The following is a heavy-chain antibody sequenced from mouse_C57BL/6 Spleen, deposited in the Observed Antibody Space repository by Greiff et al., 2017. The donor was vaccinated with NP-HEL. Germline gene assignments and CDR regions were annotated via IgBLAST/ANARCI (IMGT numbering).Heavy chain of an antibody. J-gene: IGHJ3*01. CDR3: TRFSIYEGFAY. V-gene: IGHV5-12*01. Sequence: DVMLVESGGGLVQPGGSLKLSCAASGFTFSDYYMYWVRQTPEKRLEWVAYISNGGGSTYYPDTVKGRFTISRDNAKNTLYLQMSRLKSEDTAMYYCTRFSIYEGFAYWGQGTLVTVSA. D-gene: IGHD2-3*01. CDR2: ISNGGGST. CDR1: GFTFSDYY.